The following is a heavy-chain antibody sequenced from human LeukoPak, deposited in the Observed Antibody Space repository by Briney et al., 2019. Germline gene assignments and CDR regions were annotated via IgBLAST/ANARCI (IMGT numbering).Heavy chain of an antibody. D-gene: IGHD6-19*01. V-gene: IGHV3-53*01. J-gene: IGHJ6*02. CDR1: GFTVSSNY. CDR2: IYSGGST. Sequence: GGSLRLSCAASGFTVSSNYMSWVRQAPGKGLEWVSVIYSGGSTYYADSVKGRFTISRDNSKNTLYLQMNSLRAEDTAVYYCAKDQAVAGKVPHYYYYGMDVWGQGTTVTVSS. CDR3: AKDQAVAGKVPHYYYYGMDV.